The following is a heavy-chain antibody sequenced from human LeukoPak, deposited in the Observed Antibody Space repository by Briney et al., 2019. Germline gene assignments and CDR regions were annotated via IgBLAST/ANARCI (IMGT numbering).Heavy chain of an antibody. J-gene: IGHJ4*02. CDR2: INSDASST. CDR3: ASLSMVTPFDY. CDR1: GFTFSNYW. V-gene: IGHV3-74*01. D-gene: IGHD4-17*01. Sequence: GGSLRLSCAASGFTFSNYWMHWVRQAPGKGLVWVSRINSDASSTSYADSVKGRFAISRDNAKSTLFLQMSSLRAEDTAVYYCASLSMVTPFDYWGQGTLVTVSS.